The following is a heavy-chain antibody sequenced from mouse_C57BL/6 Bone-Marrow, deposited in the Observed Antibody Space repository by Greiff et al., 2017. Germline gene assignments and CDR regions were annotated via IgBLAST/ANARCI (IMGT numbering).Heavy chain of an antibody. D-gene: IGHD1-1*01. CDR3: AITTVAEAMDY. Sequence: VKLVESGAELVKPGASVKMSCKASGYTFTTYPIEWMKQNHGKSLEWIGNFHPYNDDTKYNEKFKGKATLTVEKSSSTVYLELSRLTSDDSAVYYCAITTVAEAMDYWGQGTSVTVSS. CDR2: FHPYNDDT. J-gene: IGHJ4*01. V-gene: IGHV1-47*01. CDR1: GYTFTTYP.